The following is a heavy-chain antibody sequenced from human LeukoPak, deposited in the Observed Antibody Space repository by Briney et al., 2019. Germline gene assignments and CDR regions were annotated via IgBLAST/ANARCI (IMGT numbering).Heavy chain of an antibody. CDR2: ISPSSSFA. CDR1: GFIFSDYY. Sequence: GGSLRLSCVTSGFIFSDYYMSWIRQAPGKGLEWISYISPSSSFANYADSIKGRFTTSRDNAKNSLFLYMNSLGAEDTAMYYCARDDSSGSHFDSWGQGTLVTVSS. J-gene: IGHJ4*02. CDR3: ARDDSSGSHFDS. V-gene: IGHV3-11*05. D-gene: IGHD3-22*01.